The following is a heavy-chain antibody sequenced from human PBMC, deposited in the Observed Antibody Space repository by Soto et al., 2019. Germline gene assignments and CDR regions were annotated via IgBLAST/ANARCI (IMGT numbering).Heavy chain of an antibody. CDR3: ARGDGHFDY. D-gene: IGHD2-21*01. CDR2: ISYDGSNK. J-gene: IGHJ4*02. Sequence: QVQLVESGGGVVQPGRSLRLSCAASGFTFSSYAMHWVRQAPGKGLEWVAVISYDGSNKYYADSVKGRFTTSRDNSKNTLYLPMNSLRAEDTAVYYCARGDGHFDYWGQGTLVTVSS. CDR1: GFTFSSYA. V-gene: IGHV3-30-3*01.